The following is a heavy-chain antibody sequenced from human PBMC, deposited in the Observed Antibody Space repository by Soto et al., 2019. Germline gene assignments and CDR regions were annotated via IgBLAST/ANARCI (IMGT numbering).Heavy chain of an antibody. CDR1: GYTFTGYY. Sequence: ASVKVSCKASGYTFTGYYMHWVRQAPGQGLEWMGWINPNSGGTNYAQKFQGWVTMTRDTSISTAYMELSRLRSDDTAVYYCARGTVTTYYYYYYMDVWGKGTTVTVSS. V-gene: IGHV1-2*04. CDR2: INPNSGGT. J-gene: IGHJ6*03. D-gene: IGHD4-17*01. CDR3: ARGTVTTYYYYYYMDV.